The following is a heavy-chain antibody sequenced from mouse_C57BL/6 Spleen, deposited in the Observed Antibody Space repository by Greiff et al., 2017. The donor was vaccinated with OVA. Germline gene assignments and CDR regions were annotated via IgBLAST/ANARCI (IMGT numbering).Heavy chain of an antibody. CDR2: INYDGSST. CDR3: ARVNHYDYDGYAMDY. Sequence: EVKLVESEGGLVQPGSSMKLSCTASGFTFSDYYMAWVRQVPETGLEWVANINYDGSSTYYLDSLKSRFISSRDNAKNILYLQMSSLKSEDTATYYCARVNHYDYDGYAMDYWGQGTSVTVSS. J-gene: IGHJ4*01. V-gene: IGHV5-16*01. CDR1: GFTFSDYY. D-gene: IGHD2-4*01.